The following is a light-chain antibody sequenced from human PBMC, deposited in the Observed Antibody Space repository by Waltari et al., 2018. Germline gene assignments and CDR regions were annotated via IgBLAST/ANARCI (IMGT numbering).Light chain of an antibody. J-gene: IGKJ4*01. CDR3: QQRSSWPLT. Sequence: EIVLIQSPATLALSPGERATLSCRASQSVRNYLAWFQQKPGQVPSLLIYVTSNRGTGVPARFSGSGSGTDFTLTISSLESKDFAVYYCQQRSSWPLTFGGGTKVQIK. CDR1: QSVRNY. V-gene: IGKV3-11*01. CDR2: VTS.